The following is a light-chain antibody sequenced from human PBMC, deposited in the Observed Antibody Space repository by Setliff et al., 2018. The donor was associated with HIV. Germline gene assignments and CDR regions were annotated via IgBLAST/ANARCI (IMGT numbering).Light chain of an antibody. CDR1: SDDVVAYNL. V-gene: IGLV2-23*02. Sequence: QSALTQPASVSGSPGQSITISCTGPSDDVVAYNLVSWYQQYPGKAPKVIIYEVSERPSGVSNRFSGSKSGNTASLTISGLQAEDEADYYCCSYAGSSTSVVFGGGTKVTVL. CDR2: EVS. J-gene: IGLJ2*01. CDR3: CSYAGSSTSVV.